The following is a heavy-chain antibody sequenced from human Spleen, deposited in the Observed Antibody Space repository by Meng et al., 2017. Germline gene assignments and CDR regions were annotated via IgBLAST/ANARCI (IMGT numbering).Heavy chain of an antibody. CDR1: GYTFAAYW. CDR3: ARDEDISAAGKLFGDY. Sequence: QVQLVEYGPEVKKPGASVKLSCNPSGYTFAAYWLHWFRQAPGQGLEWMGRIDPNNNHTQYAQNFQGRVTMTSDTSISTVYMELNGLRSDDTAVYYCARDEDISAAGKLFGDYWGQGTLVTASS. J-gene: IGHJ4*02. V-gene: IGHV1-2*06. CDR2: IDPNNNHT. D-gene: IGHD6-13*01.